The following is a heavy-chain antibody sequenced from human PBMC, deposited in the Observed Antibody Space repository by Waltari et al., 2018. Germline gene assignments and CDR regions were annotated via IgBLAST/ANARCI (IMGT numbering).Heavy chain of an antibody. CDR1: GFTFSTYV. D-gene: IGHD7-27*01. V-gene: IGHV3-23*01. J-gene: IGHJ4*02. CDR3: ARGSGVDY. CDR2: ISEGGGII. Sequence: EVQLLESGGGLVQPGGSLRPSRPAPGFTFSTYVMNWVRQAPGKGLEWVSSISEGGGIINYADSVKGRFTISRDNSKNTVYLQMKSLRAEDTAVYYCARGSGVDYWGQGTLVTISS.